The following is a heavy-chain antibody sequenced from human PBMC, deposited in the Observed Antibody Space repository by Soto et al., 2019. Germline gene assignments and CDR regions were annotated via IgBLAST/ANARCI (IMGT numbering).Heavy chain of an antibody. J-gene: IGHJ5*02. CDR2: IYYSGST. CDR3: ARDWGRIGTGYNWFDP. CDR1: GGSISSGDYY. Sequence: PSETLSLTCTVSGGSISSGDYYWSWIRQHPGKGLEWIGYIYYSGSTYYNPSLKSRVTISVDTSKNQFSLKLSSVTAADTAVYYCARDWGRIGTGYNWFDPWGQGTLVTVSS. V-gene: IGHV4-31*03. D-gene: IGHD1-1*01.